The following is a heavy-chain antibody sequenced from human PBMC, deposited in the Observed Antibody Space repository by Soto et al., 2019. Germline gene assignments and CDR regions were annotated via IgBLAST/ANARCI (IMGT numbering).Heavy chain of an antibody. V-gene: IGHV3-66*01. D-gene: IGHD1-1*01. J-gene: IGHJ4*02. CDR2: IYSGGST. CDR3: ARGYNWNGREFDY. CDR1: GFTVSSNY. Sequence: EVQLVESGGGLVQPGGSLRLSCAASGFTVSSNYMSWVRQAPGKGLEWVSVIYSGGSTYYADSVKGRFTISRDNSKNTLYLQMNSLRAEDTAVYYCARGYNWNGREFDYWGQGTLVTVSS.